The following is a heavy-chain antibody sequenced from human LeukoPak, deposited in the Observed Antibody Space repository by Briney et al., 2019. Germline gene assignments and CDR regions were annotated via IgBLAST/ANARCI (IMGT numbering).Heavy chain of an antibody. J-gene: IGHJ4*02. Sequence: SETLSLTCAVSGYSISSGYYWGWIRQPPGKGLEWIGSIYHSGSTYYNPSLKSRVTISVDTSKNQFSQKLSSVTAADTAVYYCAREVVVVVAARGAFDYWGQGTLVTVSS. V-gene: IGHV4-38-2*02. CDR1: GYSISSGYY. CDR2: IYHSGST. D-gene: IGHD2-15*01. CDR3: AREVVVVVAARGAFDY.